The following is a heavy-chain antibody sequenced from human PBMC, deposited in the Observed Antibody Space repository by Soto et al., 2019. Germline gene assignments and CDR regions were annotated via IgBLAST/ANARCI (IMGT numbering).Heavy chain of an antibody. Sequence: QVQLVESGGGVVQPGRSLRLSSAASGFTFSTYGIHCVRQAPGRGLEWVALIWFDGSNKYYADSVKGRFTISRDNSKNTLYLQMNSLRAEDTAVYYCARENTASFDYWGQGTLVTVSS. V-gene: IGHV3-33*01. CDR1: GFTFSTYG. CDR3: ARENTASFDY. CDR2: IWFDGSNK. J-gene: IGHJ4*02. D-gene: IGHD5-18*01.